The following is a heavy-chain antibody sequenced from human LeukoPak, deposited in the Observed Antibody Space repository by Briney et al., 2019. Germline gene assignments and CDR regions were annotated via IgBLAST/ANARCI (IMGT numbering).Heavy chain of an antibody. CDR3: AKSGGQQLVAAYGMDV. J-gene: IGHJ6*02. D-gene: IGHD6-13*01. Sequence: GGSLRLSCAASGFTFGSYSMNWVRQAPGKGLEWISYISSSSSPIYYAGSVKGRFTTSRDNAKNSLYLQMNSLRVEDTAVYYCAKSGGQQLVAAYGMDVWGQGTTVTVSS. CDR2: ISSSSSPI. CDR1: GFTFGSYS. V-gene: IGHV3-48*04.